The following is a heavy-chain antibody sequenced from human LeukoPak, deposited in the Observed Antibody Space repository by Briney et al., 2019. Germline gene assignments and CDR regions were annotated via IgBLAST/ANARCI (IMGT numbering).Heavy chain of an antibody. D-gene: IGHD3-10*01. CDR2: IYSGGST. J-gene: IGHJ4*02. CDR1: GFTVSSNY. CDR3: AKGSHGLWFGELLTYFDY. Sequence: GGSLRLSCAASGFTVSSNYMSWVRQAPGKGLEWVSVIYSGGSTYYADSVKGRFTISRDNSKNTLYLQMNSLRAEDTALYYCAKGSHGLWFGELLTYFDYWGQGTLVTVSS. V-gene: IGHV3-53*05.